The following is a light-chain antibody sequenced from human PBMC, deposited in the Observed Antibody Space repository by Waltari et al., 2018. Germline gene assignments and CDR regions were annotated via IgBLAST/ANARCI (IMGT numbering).Light chain of an antibody. CDR3: AAWDDSLNGYVV. Sequence: QSVLTQPPSASGTPGQRVTISCSGSSSNIGRNTVTWYQQLPGTAPKLLIYSKNQRPSGVPDRFSGSKSGTSASLAISGLQSEDEADYYCAAWDDSLNGYVVFGGGTKLTVL. CDR2: SKN. CDR1: SSNIGRNT. J-gene: IGLJ2*01. V-gene: IGLV1-44*01.